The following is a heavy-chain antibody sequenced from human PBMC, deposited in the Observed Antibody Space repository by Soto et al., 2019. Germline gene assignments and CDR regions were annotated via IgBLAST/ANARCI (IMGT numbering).Heavy chain of an antibody. CDR3: ARAVPGDQTYYDFWSGYYTSPDAAYYFDY. D-gene: IGHD3-3*01. CDR2: IYYSGST. J-gene: IGHJ4*02. Sequence: QVQLQESGPGLVKPSQTLSLTCTVSGGSISSGGYYWSWIRQHPGKGLEWIGYIYYSGSTYYNPSLKSRVTISVDTSKNQFSLKLSSVTAADTAVYYCARAVPGDQTYYDFWSGYYTSPDAAYYFDYWGQGTLVTVSS. V-gene: IGHV4-31*03. CDR1: GGSISSGGYY.